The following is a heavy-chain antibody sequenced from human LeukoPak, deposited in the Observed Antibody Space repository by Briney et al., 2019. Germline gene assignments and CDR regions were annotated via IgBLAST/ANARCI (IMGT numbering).Heavy chain of an antibody. CDR3: ARGRIQLYY. CDR1: GGSFSGYY. CDR2: INHSGST. D-gene: IGHD5-18*01. J-gene: IGHJ4*02. Sequence: SETLSLTCAVYGGSFSGYYWSWIRQPPGKGLEWIGEINHSGSTNYNPSFKSRVTISVDTSKNQFSLKLSSVTAADTAVYYCARGRIQLYYWGQGTLVTVSS. V-gene: IGHV4-34*01.